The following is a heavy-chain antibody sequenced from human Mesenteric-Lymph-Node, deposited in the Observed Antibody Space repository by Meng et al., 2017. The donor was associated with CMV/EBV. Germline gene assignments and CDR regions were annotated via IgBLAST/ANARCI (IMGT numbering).Heavy chain of an antibody. J-gene: IGHJ3*02. Sequence: GFSFSAYSMDWVRQAPGGGLEFVATISSNGNYIYYTDSMKGRFAISRDNARSSLSLQMDSLRVEDTALYYCVCRGFQMLTPNVGLDIWGQGTMVTVSS. CDR3: VCRGFQMLTPNVGLDI. V-gene: IGHV3-21*01. CDR1: GFSFSAYS. D-gene: IGHD5/OR15-5a*01. CDR2: ISSNGNYI.